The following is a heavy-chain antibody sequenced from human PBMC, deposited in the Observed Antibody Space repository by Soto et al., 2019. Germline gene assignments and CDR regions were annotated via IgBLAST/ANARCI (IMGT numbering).Heavy chain of an antibody. CDR2: IYPGDSDT. CDR1: GYSFPSYW. D-gene: IGHD2-2*02. J-gene: IGHJ4*02. CDR3: ARRLGYCDTSSCYTFDY. V-gene: IGHV5-51*01. Sequence: GESLKISCKGSGYSFPSYWIGWVRQLPGKGVEWMGIIYPGDSDTRYSPSFQGQVTISVDKSINTVFLQWSSLKASDTAIYYCARRLGYCDTSSCYTFDYWGQGTPVTVSS.